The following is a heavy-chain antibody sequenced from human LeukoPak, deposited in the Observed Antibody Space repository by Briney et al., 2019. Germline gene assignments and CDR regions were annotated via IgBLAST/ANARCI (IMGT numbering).Heavy chain of an antibody. CDR3: AKGLTRAVAFDYFDY. Sequence: GGSLRLSCAASGFTFSSYAMHWVRQAPGKGLEWVAVISYDGSNKYYADSVKGRFTISRDNSKNTLYLQMNSLRAEDTAVYYCAKGLTRAVAFDYFDYWGQGTLVTVSS. J-gene: IGHJ4*02. V-gene: IGHV3-30*18. CDR1: GFTFSSYA. D-gene: IGHD6-19*01. CDR2: ISYDGSNK.